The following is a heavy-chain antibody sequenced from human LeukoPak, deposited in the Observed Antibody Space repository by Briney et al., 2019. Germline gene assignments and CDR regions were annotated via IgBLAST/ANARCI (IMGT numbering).Heavy chain of an antibody. CDR2: ISSSSSYI. V-gene: IGHV3-21*01. CDR3: AKDLTTVTSQGDY. J-gene: IGHJ4*02. Sequence: GGSLRLSCAASGFTFSSYSMNWVRQAPGKGLEWVSSISSSSSYIYYADSVKGRFTISRDNAKNSLYLQMNSLRAEDTAVYYCAKDLTTVTSQGDYWGQGTLVTVSS. D-gene: IGHD4-17*01. CDR1: GFTFSSYS.